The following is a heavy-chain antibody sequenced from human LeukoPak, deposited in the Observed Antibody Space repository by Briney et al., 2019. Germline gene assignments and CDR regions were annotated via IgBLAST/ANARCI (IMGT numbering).Heavy chain of an antibody. V-gene: IGHV4-39*07. D-gene: IGHD2-2*01. CDR2: AYYSGST. J-gene: IGHJ4*02. CDR1: GGSLSSSSYY. CDR3: ARERLSIVPAALDY. Sequence: PSETLSLTCTVSGGSLSSSSYYWGWIRQPPGKGLEWIGSAYYSGSTYYNPSLKSRVTISVDTSKNQFSLRLSSVTAADTAVYYCARERLSIVPAALDYWGQGTLVTVSS.